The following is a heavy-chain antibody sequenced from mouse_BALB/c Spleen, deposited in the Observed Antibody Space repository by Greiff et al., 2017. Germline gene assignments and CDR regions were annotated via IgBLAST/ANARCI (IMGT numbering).Heavy chain of an antibody. V-gene: IGHV1S81*02. J-gene: IGHJ4*01. CDR2: INPSNGGT. CDR1: GYTFTSYY. Sequence: VKVVESGAELVKPGASVKLSCKASGYTFTSYYMYWVKQRPGQGLEWIGEINPSNGGTNFNEKFKSKATLTVDKSSSTAYMQLSSLTSEDSAVYYCTREGNHWGQGTSVTVSS. CDR3: TREGNH.